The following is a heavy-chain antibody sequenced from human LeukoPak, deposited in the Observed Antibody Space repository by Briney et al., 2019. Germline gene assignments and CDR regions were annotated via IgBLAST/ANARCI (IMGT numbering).Heavy chain of an antibody. CDR1: GLTFSRYC. CDR2: INTDGSSP. V-gene: IGHV3-74*03. D-gene: IGHD2/OR15-2a*01. J-gene: IGHJ2*01. CDR3: ASFFLGSWYFDL. Sequence: GGSLRLSCAPSGLTFSRYCMHWVPQAPEKGPMRVSGINTDGSSPMYADSVKGRFPNSRDNAKTTLYLEMNSLRAEDTAVYYCASFFLGSWYFDLWGRGTLVTVSS.